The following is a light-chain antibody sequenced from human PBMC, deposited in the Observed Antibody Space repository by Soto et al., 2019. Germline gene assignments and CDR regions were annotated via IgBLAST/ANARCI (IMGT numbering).Light chain of an antibody. CDR3: QSYDSSLSGSV. CDR2: SNS. CDR1: SSNIGTDYE. Sequence: QSVLTQPPSVSGAPGQRVTISCTGSSSNIGTDYEVHWYQQLPGTAPKLLIYSNSNRPSGVPDRFSGSKSGTSASLAITGLQAEDEADYYCQSYDSSLSGSVFGGGTKLTVL. V-gene: IGLV1-40*01. J-gene: IGLJ3*02.